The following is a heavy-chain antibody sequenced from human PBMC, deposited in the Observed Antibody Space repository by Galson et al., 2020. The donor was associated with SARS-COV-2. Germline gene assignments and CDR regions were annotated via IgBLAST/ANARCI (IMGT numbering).Heavy chain of an antibody. V-gene: IGHV5-51*01. CDR3: ASTCSGWYWWYFDL. Sequence: GESLKIPCKGSGYSFTSYWNGWVRQMPGKGLEWMGTIYPGDSDTRYSPSFQGQVTTSADKAISTAYLQRSSLKAPDTAMYYCASTCSGWYWWYFDLWGRCTLVTVSS. CDR1: GYSFTSYW. D-gene: IGHD6-19*01. J-gene: IGHJ2*01. CDR2: IYPGDSDT.